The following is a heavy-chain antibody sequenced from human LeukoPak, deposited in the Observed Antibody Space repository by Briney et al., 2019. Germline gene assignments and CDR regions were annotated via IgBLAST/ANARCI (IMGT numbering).Heavy chain of an antibody. J-gene: IGHJ4*02. CDR1: GGSISSHY. D-gene: IGHD2-2*01. CDR2: IYYSGST. Sequence: PSETLSLTCTVSGGSISSHYWSWIRQPPGKGLEWIGYIYYSGSTNYNPSLKSRVTISVDTSKNQFSLKLSSVTAADTAVYYCARGAYCSSTSCYEIDYWGQGTLVTVSS. CDR3: ARGAYCSSTSCYEIDY. V-gene: IGHV4-59*11.